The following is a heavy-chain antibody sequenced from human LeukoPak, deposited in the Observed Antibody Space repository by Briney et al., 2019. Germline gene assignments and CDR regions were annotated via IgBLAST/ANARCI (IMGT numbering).Heavy chain of an antibody. CDR3: ASGRQLGY. Sequence: EGSLRLSCAASGFTFSNYWMSWVRQAPGKGLEWVANIKEDGSEKYYVDSVKGRFTISRGNARNSLYLQMNSLRAEDTAVYYCASGRQLGYWGQGTLVTVSS. CDR2: IKEDGSEK. CDR1: GFTFSNYW. V-gene: IGHV3-7*01. D-gene: IGHD6-13*01. J-gene: IGHJ4*02.